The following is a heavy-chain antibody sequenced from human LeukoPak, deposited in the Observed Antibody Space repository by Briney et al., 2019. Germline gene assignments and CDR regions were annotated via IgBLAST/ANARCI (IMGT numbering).Heavy chain of an antibody. J-gene: IGHJ2*01. CDR1: GGSISSGDYY. V-gene: IGHV4-30-4*01. Sequence: SETLSLTCTVSGGSISSGDYYWSWIRQPPGKGLEWIGYIYYSGSTYYNPSLKSRVTISVDTSKNQFSLKLSSVTAADTAVYYCARSHVVVPAVRRWYFDLWGRGTLVTVSS. CDR2: IYYSGST. CDR3: ARSHVVVPAVRRWYFDL. D-gene: IGHD2-2*01.